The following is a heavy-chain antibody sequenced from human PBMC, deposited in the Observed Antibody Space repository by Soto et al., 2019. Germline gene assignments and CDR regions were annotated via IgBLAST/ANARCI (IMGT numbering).Heavy chain of an antibody. V-gene: IGHV1-3*01. D-gene: IGHD3-16*01. CDR1: GYIFTDYG. CDR2: INVGNDNT. CDR3: ARLGLPSGEGFDS. J-gene: IGHJ4*02. Sequence: QVHLVQSGAEVKKPGASVKVSCKASGYIFTDYGLQWVRQASGQRLEWMGWINVGNDNTKYSQKSQGRVTFSRDTSATTAYLELTSLTSEDTAVYYCARLGLPSGEGFDSWGQGTLVTVSS.